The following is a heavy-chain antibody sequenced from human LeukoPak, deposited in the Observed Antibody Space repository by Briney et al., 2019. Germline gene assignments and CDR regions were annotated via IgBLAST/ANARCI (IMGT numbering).Heavy chain of an antibody. J-gene: IGHJ4*02. CDR3: AKSGTRSSWSPRVKTYLDY. D-gene: IGHD6-13*01. V-gene: IGHV3-30*04. CDR1: GFTFSSYV. CDR2: ISYDGSNE. Sequence: GRSLRLSCAASGFTFSSYVMHWVRQAPGKGLEWVAIISYDGSNEYYADSVKGRFTISRDNSKNTLYLQMNSLRAEDTAVYYCAKSGTRSSWSPRVKTYLDYWGQGTLVTVSS.